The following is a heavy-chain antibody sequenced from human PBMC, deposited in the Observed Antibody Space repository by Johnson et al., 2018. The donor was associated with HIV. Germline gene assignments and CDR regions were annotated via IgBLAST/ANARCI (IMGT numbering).Heavy chain of an antibody. CDR1: GFTVSSNY. D-gene: IGHD7-27*01. CDR3: ARGGDDAFDI. Sequence: VQLVESGGGLVQPGGSLRLSCAVSGFTVSSNYMSWVRQAPGKGLEWVSVIYRAGSTYYADSVKDRFTISRDISKNTIYLQMNSLRAEDTAVYYCARGGDDAFDILGQGTMVTVSS. CDR2: IYRAGST. V-gene: IGHV3-66*01. J-gene: IGHJ3*02.